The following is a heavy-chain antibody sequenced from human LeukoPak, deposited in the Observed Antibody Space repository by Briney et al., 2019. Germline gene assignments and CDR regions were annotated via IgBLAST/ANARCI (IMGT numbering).Heavy chain of an antibody. D-gene: IGHD3-16*01. CDR1: GDPITSYY. J-gene: IGHJ5*02. V-gene: IGHV4-59*01. CDR2: IYYSGST. CDR3: ARGGGFNWFDP. Sequence: SETLSLTCTVSGDPITSYYWGWIRQPPGRGLEWIGYIYYSGSTNYNPSLKSRVTISIDTSKNQFSLKLTSMTAADTAVYYCARGGGFNWFDPWGQGTLVTVSS.